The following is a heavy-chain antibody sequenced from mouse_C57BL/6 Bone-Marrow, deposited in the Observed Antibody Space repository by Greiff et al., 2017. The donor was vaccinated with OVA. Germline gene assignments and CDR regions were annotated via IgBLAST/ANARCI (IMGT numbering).Heavy chain of an antibody. Sequence: EVHLVESGGGLVKPGGSLKLSCAASGFTFSSYAMSWVRQTPEKRLEWVATISDGGSYTYYPDNVKGRFTISRDNAKNNLYLQMSHLKSEDTAMYYCARDRRVTYYFDYWGQGTTLTVSS. CDR2: ISDGGSYT. CDR1: GFTFSSYA. D-gene: IGHD2-5*01. CDR3: ARDRRVTYYFDY. V-gene: IGHV5-4*01. J-gene: IGHJ2*01.